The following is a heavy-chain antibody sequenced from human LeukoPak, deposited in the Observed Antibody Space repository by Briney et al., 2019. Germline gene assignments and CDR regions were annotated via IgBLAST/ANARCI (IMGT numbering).Heavy chain of an antibody. D-gene: IGHD2-15*01. CDR1: GGTFSSYA. CDR2: IIPILGIA. CDR3: ASDESGVLRFDY. J-gene: IGHJ4*02. Sequence: GSSVKVSCKASGGTFSSYAISWVRQAPRQGLEWMGRIIPILGIANYAQKFQGRVTITADKSTSTAYMELSSLRSEDTAVYYCASDESGVLRFDYWGQGTLVTVSS. V-gene: IGHV1-69*04.